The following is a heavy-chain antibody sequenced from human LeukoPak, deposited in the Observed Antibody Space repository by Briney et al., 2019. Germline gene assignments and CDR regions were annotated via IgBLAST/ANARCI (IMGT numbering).Heavy chain of an antibody. Sequence: GGSLRLSCAASGFTFSSYWMSWVRQAPGKGLEWVANIKQDGSEKYYVDSVKGRFTISRDNSKNTLYLQMNSLRAEDTAVYYCARALGATPTNFDYWGQGTLVTVSS. CDR2: IKQDGSEK. J-gene: IGHJ4*02. V-gene: IGHV3-7*01. CDR3: ARALGATPTNFDY. CDR1: GFTFSSYW. D-gene: IGHD1-26*01.